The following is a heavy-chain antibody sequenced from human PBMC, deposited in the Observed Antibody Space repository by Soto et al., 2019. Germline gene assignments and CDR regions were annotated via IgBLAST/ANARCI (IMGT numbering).Heavy chain of an antibody. J-gene: IGHJ4*02. CDR1: GFTFSNAW. Sequence: GGSLRLSCAASGFTFSNAWMSWVRQAPGKGLEWDSRIKSKTDGGTTDYAAPVKGRFTISRDDSKNTLYLQMNSLKTEDTAVYYCTTDPRDYYDILTGYYQWPFDYWGQGTLVTVSS. D-gene: IGHD3-9*01. CDR2: IKSKTDGGTT. CDR3: TTDPRDYYDILTGYYQWPFDY. V-gene: IGHV3-15*01.